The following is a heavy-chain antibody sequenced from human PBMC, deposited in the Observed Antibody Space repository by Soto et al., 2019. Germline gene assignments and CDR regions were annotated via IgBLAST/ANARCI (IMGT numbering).Heavy chain of an antibody. CDR2: VDGSGFDT. CDR1: GFTFSSYA. J-gene: IGHJ3*02. Sequence: GGSLRLSCAASGFTFSSYAMGGLRQAPGTAPEWVAFVDGSGFDTSFADSVRGRFTISRDNSKNSLYLQMNSLRAEDTAVYYCAKDRLAARSCGPHAFDIWGQGTMVPVSS. D-gene: IGHD6-6*01. V-gene: IGHV3-23*01. CDR3: AKDRLAARSCGPHAFDI.